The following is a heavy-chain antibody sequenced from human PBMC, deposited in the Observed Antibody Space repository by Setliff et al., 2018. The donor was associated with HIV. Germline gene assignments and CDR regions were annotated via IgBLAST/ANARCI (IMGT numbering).Heavy chain of an antibody. CDR1: GYTLTELS. CDR2: FDPEDGGT. CDR3: ARDLAAAGAFDI. Sequence: ASVKVSCKVSGYTLTELSIHWVRQAPGKGLEWIGGFDPEDGGTIHAQKFQGRVTMTEDTSTDTAYMELRSLRSEDTAVHYCARDLAAAGAFDIWGQGTMVTVSS. J-gene: IGHJ3*02. D-gene: IGHD6-13*01. V-gene: IGHV1-24*01.